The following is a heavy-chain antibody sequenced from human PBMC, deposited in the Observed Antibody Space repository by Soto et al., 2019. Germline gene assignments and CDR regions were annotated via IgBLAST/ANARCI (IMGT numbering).Heavy chain of an antibody. Sequence: QVQLVQSGAEVKKPGASVKVSCKASGYTFTTYPIHWVRQAPGQGLEWMGWINAANGDTKYSQKFQDRVAITMDTSASTAYVELSSLRSEDTAVYYCARAGVTFGGVISFYYYYGMDVWGQGTTVTVSS. J-gene: IGHJ6*02. CDR2: INAANGDT. D-gene: IGHD3-16*01. CDR1: GYTFTTYP. CDR3: ARAGVTFGGVISFYYYYGMDV. V-gene: IGHV1-3*01.